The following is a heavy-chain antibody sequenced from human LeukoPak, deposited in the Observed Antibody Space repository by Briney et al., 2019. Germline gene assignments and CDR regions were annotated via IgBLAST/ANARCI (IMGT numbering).Heavy chain of an antibody. J-gene: IGHJ5*02. V-gene: IGHV4-38-2*02. CDR3: ARDPSGSFTNWFDP. D-gene: IGHD3-10*01. CDR2: IYHSGST. CDR1: GYSISSGYY. Sequence: PSETLSLTCAVSGYSISSGYYWGWIRQPPGKGLEWIGSIYHSGSTYYNPSLKSRVTISVDTSKNQFSLKLSSVTAADTAVYYCARDPSGSFTNWFDPWGQGTLVTVSS.